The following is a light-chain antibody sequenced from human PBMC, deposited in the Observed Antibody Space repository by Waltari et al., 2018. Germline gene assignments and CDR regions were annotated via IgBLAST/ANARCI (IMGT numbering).Light chain of an antibody. Sequence: EIALTQSPGTLSLSPGERATLSCRASQSVSSSYLAWYQQKPGQAPRVLIHGASNRATGIPDRFSGSGAGTDVTLTISRLEPEDFAVYYCQQYGSSPWTFGQGTKVEIK. CDR1: QSVSSSY. V-gene: IGKV3-20*01. CDR2: GAS. J-gene: IGKJ1*01. CDR3: QQYGSSPWT.